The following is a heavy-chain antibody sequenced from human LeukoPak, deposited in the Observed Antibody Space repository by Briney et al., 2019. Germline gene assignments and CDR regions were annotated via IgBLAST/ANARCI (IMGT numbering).Heavy chain of an antibody. D-gene: IGHD2-15*01. V-gene: IGHV3-74*01. J-gene: IGHJ4*02. CDR3: AREYCSGGSCYTPNYFDY. CDR2: INSDGSST. Sequence: GGSLRLSCAASGFTFSSYWMHWVRQAPGKGLVWVSRINSDGSSTSYADSVKGRFTISRDNAKNTLYLQMNSLRAEDTAVYYCAREYCSGGSCYTPNYFDYWGQGTLVTVSS. CDR1: GFTFSSYW.